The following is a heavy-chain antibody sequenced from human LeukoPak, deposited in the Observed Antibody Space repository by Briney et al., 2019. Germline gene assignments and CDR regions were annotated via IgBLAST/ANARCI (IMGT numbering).Heavy chain of an antibody. CDR3: ARVKRETSDDKSRTYRPSDS. Sequence: GGSLRLSCAASGFTFSKYWMSWVRQAPGKGLEWVANIKEDGSEKFYVNSVKGRFTISRDNAKNSLYLQMNNLRAEDTAVYYCARVKRETSDDKSRTYRPSDSWGQGTLVTVSS. J-gene: IGHJ4*02. V-gene: IGHV3-7*01. CDR2: IKEDGSEK. CDR1: GFTFSKYW. D-gene: IGHD3-16*02.